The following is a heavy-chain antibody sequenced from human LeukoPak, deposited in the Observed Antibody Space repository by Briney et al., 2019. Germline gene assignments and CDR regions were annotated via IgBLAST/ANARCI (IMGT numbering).Heavy chain of an antibody. CDR1: GYIFTSYD. CDR2: RNSNSGNT. D-gene: IGHD3-10*01. Sequence: GSVKVSCKASGYIFTSYDINWVGQASSQGREWMGWRNSNSGNTGYAQKFQGRVTMTRNTSISTAYMELSSLRSEDTAVYYCARANYYGSGSPRGSFDYWGQGTLVTVSS. CDR3: ARANYYGSGSPRGSFDY. V-gene: IGHV1-8*01. J-gene: IGHJ4*02.